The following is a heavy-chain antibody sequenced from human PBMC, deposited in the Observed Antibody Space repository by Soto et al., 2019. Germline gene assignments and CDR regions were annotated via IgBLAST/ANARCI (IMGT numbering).Heavy chain of an antibody. CDR2: IYYSGST. CDR3: ARVVAATSHYFDY. V-gene: IGHV4-59*01. J-gene: IGHJ4*02. CDR1: GGSISTYD. D-gene: IGHD2-15*01. Sequence: SETLSLTCTVSGGSISTYDWSWIRQSSGKGLEWIGCIYYSGSTNYNPSLKSRVTISVDTSKNQFSLKLSSVTAADTAVYYCARVVAATSHYFDYWGQGALVTVSS.